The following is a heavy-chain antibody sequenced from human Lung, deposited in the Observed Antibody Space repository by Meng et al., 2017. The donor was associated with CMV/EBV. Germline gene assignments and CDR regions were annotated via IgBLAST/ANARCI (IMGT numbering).Heavy chain of an antibody. CDR1: RGSISTSIYY. J-gene: IGHJ4*02. V-gene: IGHV4-39*01. D-gene: IGHD3-3*01. Sequence: SESLSLXCTVSRGSISTSIYYWGWLRQPPGKGLEWIGSIYYSGTTYYNPSLKSRVSISVDTSKNQFSLKLSSVTAADTAVYYCARLSDFWSGCPVLFDYXGQGXLVTVSS. CDR2: IYYSGTT. CDR3: ARLSDFWSGCPVLFDY.